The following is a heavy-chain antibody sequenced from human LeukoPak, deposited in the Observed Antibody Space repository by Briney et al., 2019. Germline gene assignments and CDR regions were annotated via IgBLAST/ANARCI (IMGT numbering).Heavy chain of an antibody. CDR3: ARVCSSSSPYYYYYMDV. V-gene: IGHV6-1*01. Sequence: SQTLSLTCAISGDSVSSNSAAWNWIRQSPSRGLEWLGRTYYRSKWYNEYAESVKSRITINPDTSRNQFSLQLSSVTAADTAVYYCARVCSSSSPYYYYYMDVWGKGTTVTVSS. CDR2: TYYRSKWYN. D-gene: IGHD6-6*01. CDR1: GDSVSSNSAA. J-gene: IGHJ6*03.